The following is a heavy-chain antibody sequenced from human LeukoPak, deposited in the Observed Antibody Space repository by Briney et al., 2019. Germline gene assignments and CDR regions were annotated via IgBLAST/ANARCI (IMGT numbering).Heavy chain of an antibody. Sequence: PGGSLRLSCAASGFTFSSYAMSWVRQAPGKGLEWVSAISGSGGSTYYADSVKGRFTISRDNSKNTLYLRMNSLRAEDTAVYYCAKDCSGGSCYSAFDYWGQGTLVTVPS. CDR2: ISGSGGST. D-gene: IGHD2-15*01. V-gene: IGHV3-23*01. CDR3: AKDCSGGSCYSAFDY. J-gene: IGHJ4*02. CDR1: GFTFSSYA.